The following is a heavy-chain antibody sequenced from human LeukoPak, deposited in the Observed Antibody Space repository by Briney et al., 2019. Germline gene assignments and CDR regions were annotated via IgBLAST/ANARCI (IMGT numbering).Heavy chain of an antibody. V-gene: IGHV3-23*01. CDR1: GFAFDDYA. J-gene: IGHJ4*02. CDR2: ISGSGGST. CDR3: AKRYCTSTKCYQLDY. Sequence: GRSLRLSCAASGFAFDDYAMHWVRQAPGKGLEWVSGISGSGGSTYYADSVKGRFTISRDNSKNTLYLQMNSLRAEDTAVYYCAKRYCTSTKCYQLDYWGQGTLVTVSS. D-gene: IGHD2-2*01.